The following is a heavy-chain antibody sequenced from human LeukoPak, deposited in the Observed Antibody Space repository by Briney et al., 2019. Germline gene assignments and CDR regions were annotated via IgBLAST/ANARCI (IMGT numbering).Heavy chain of an antibody. D-gene: IGHD4-17*01. V-gene: IGHV3-53*01. Sequence: GGSLRLSCAASGFTVSSNYMSWVRQAPGKGLEWVSVIYSGGSTYYADSVKGRFTISRDNSKNTLHLQMNSLRAEDTAVYYCARVSPNCGDYHLDFWGQGTLVTVCS. CDR2: IYSGGST. CDR1: GFTVSSNY. CDR3: ARVSPNCGDYHLDF. J-gene: IGHJ4*02.